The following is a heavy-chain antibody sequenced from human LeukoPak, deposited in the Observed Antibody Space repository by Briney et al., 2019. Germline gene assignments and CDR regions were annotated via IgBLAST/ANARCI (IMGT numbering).Heavy chain of an antibody. Sequence: ASVKVSCKASGGTFSSYAISWVRQAPGQGLEWMGWMNPNSGNTGYAQKFQGRVTMTRNTSISTAYMELSSLRSEDTAVYYCARGTDWGSTPWGQGTMVTVSS. D-gene: IGHD7-27*01. V-gene: IGHV1-8*02. CDR2: MNPNSGNT. CDR3: ARGTDWGSTP. J-gene: IGHJ3*01. CDR1: GGTFSSYA.